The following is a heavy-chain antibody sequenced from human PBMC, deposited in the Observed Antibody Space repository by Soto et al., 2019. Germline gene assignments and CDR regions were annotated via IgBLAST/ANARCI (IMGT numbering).Heavy chain of an antibody. D-gene: IGHD2-15*01. CDR3: ARWVEVSLDYFDS. V-gene: IGHV4-31*03. CDR1: TDSMPNRYYY. J-gene: IGHJ4*02. Sequence: QVQLQESGPGLVKPSETLTLTCRVLTDSMPNRYYYWSWVRQKPGKGLEWIGHIFHTGRTHFNPSLKGRASISVDTSNSQFSLYLMSVTAADTAVYFCARWVEVSLDYFDSWGQGIPVTVSS. CDR2: IFHTGRT.